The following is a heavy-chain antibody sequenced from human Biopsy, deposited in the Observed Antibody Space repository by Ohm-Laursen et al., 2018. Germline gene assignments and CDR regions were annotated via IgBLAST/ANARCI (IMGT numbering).Heavy chain of an antibody. Sequence: SVKVSCKASGGTFTNYAISRVRQAPGQGLEWMGGIIPIFGTANYAQKFQGRVTITADESTSTAYMELSSLRSDDTAVYYCARDALGGGSYRFFYWGQGSLVTVSS. V-gene: IGHV1-69*13. CDR3: ARDALGGGSYRFFY. CDR1: GGTFTNYA. D-gene: IGHD1-26*01. J-gene: IGHJ4*02. CDR2: IIPIFGTA.